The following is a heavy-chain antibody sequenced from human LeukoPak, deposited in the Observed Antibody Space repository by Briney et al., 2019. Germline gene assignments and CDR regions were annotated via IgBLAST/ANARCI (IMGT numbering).Heavy chain of an antibody. J-gene: IGHJ3*02. D-gene: IGHD2-15*01. CDR1: GFNFSSYD. CDR3: ARVGSVSDAFDI. V-gene: IGHV3-13*01. CDR2: IGTAGDT. Sequence: PGGSLRLSCAASGFNFSSYDMHWVRQATGKGLEWVSAIGTAGDTYYPGSVKGRFTISRENAKNSLYLQMNSLRAGDTAVYYCARVGSVSDAFDIWGQGTMVTVSS.